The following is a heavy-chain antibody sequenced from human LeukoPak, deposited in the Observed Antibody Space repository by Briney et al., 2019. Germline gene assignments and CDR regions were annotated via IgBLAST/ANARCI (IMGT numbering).Heavy chain of an antibody. CDR2: FKTDGSTT. J-gene: IGHJ4*02. V-gene: IGHV3-74*01. Sequence: PGGSLRLSYAASGFTFNSYWMHWVRQAPGKGLVWVSLFKTDGSTTRYADSVKGRFTISRDNAKNTLYLQMNSLRAEDTAVYYCARSTSQGFDYWGQGTPVIVSS. CDR1: GFTFNSYW. CDR3: ARSTSQGFDY.